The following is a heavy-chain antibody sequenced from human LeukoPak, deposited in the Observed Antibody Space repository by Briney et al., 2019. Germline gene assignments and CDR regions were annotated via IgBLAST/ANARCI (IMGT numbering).Heavy chain of an antibody. V-gene: IGHV3-21*01. CDR2: ITSGSKYI. Sequence: GGSLRLSCAASGFPFSSYEMNWVRQAPGKGLEWVSSITSGSKYIFYADAVKGRFPISRDNAKNSLYLQMDSLRAEDTAVYYCATDTSGSYLDYWGQGILVTVSS. CDR3: ATDTSGSYLDY. D-gene: IGHD1-26*01. CDR1: GFPFSSYE. J-gene: IGHJ4*02.